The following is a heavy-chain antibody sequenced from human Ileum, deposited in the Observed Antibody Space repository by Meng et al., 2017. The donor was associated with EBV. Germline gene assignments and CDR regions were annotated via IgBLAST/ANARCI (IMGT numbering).Heavy chain of an antibody. CDR2: INADNGNT. CDR3: ARVERGVKFDK. CDR1: GYTFPNYA. D-gene: IGHD2-21*01. Sequence: QVQLLQSGAKVKKPRDSVKLSCKASGYTFPNYAIHWGRQAPGQRPEWMGWINADNGNTKYSQKFQGRVTITRNTPASTVYMDVRSLRSEDTAVYFCARVERGVKFDKWGQGTLVTVSS. J-gene: IGHJ4*01. V-gene: IGHV1-3*01.